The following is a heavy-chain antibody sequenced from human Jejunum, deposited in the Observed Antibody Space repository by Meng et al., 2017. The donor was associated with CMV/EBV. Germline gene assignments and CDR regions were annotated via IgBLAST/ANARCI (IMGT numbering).Heavy chain of an antibody. Sequence: GFTVSGSAIHGVRQASGKGLEWVGRIRSKANSYATVYAATMKGRFTISRDDSENTAYLQMNSLKTEDTAVYYCARQARDGDCCLDYWGQGTLVTVSS. CDR1: GFTVSGSA. D-gene: IGHD2-21*01. V-gene: IGHV3-73*01. J-gene: IGHJ4*02. CDR2: IRSKANSYAT. CDR3: ARQARDGDCCLDY.